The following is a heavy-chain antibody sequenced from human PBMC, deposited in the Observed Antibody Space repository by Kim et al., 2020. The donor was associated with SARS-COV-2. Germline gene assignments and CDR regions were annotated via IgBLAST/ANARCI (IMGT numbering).Heavy chain of an antibody. CDR2: IWYDGSNK. CDR1: GFTFSSYG. J-gene: IGHJ6*02. V-gene: IGHV3-33*01. CDR3: ARDDTYYDFWSGYLRDRQNYYYYYGMDV. D-gene: IGHD3-3*01. Sequence: GGSLRLSCAASGFTFSSYGMHWVRQAPGKGLEWVAVIWYDGSNKYYADSVKGQFTISRDNSKNTLYLQMNSLRAEDTAVYYCARDDTYYDFWSGYLRDRQNYYYYYGMDVWGQGTTVTVSS.